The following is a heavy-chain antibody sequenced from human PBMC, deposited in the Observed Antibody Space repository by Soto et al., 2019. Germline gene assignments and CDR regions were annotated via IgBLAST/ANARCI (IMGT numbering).Heavy chain of an antibody. CDR3: ARELSGIPRHGYGMDV. CDR2: MNPNSGNT. D-gene: IGHD1-20*01. J-gene: IGHJ6*02. CDR1: GYTFTSYD. Sequence: QVQLVQSGAEVKKPGASVKVSCKASGYTFTSYDINWVRQATGQGLEWMGWMNPNSGNTGYAQKFQGRVTMTRNTSTSTAYMELSSLRSEDTAVYYCARELSGIPRHGYGMDVWSQGTTVTVSS. V-gene: IGHV1-8*01.